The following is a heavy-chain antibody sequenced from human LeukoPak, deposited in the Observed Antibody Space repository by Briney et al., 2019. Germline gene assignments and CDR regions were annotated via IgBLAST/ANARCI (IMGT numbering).Heavy chain of an antibody. Sequence: GSSVNVSCKASGGTFISYAISWVRQAPGQGLEWMGRIIPILGIANYAQKFQGRVTITADKSTSTAYMELSSLRSEDTAVYYCARGEYCSGGSCYSGYYGMDVWGQGTTVTVSS. CDR3: ARGEYCSGGSCYSGYYGMDV. CDR2: IIPILGIA. J-gene: IGHJ6*02. D-gene: IGHD2-15*01. V-gene: IGHV1-69*04. CDR1: GGTFISYA.